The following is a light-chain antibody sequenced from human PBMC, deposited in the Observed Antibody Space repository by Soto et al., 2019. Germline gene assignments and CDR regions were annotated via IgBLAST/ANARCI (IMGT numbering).Light chain of an antibody. CDR1: QSVSSSY. J-gene: IGKJ1*01. CDR3: HQYGSYPRT. Sequence: ETVLTQSPGTLSLSPGERATLSCRASQSVSSSYLAWYQQQPGQAPRLLIYGASSRAAGIPDRFSGSGSGTDFTLTISRLEPEDFAVYYCHQYGSYPRTFGQGTKVEIK. CDR2: GAS. V-gene: IGKV3-20*01.